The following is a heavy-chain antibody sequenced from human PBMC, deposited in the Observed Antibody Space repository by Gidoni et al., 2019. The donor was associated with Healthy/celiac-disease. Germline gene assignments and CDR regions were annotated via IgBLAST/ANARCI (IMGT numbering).Heavy chain of an antibody. Sequence: QLQLQESGPGLVKPSETLSLTCTVSGGSISSSSYYWGWIRQPPGTGLEWIGSIYYSGSTYYNPSLKSRVTISVDTSKNQFSLKLSSVTAADTAVYYCARHRTTYYYGSGVGWFDPWGQGTLVTVSS. J-gene: IGHJ5*02. CDR3: ARHRTTYYYGSGVGWFDP. CDR2: IYYSGST. D-gene: IGHD3-10*01. CDR1: GGSISSSSYY. V-gene: IGHV4-39*01.